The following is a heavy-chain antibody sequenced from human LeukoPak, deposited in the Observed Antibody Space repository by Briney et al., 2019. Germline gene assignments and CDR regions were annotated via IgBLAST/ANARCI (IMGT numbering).Heavy chain of an antibody. D-gene: IGHD6-13*01. CDR3: ARDHSSSPSGYHYYGMDV. CDR1: GFTFSSYS. Sequence: PGGSLRLSCAASGFTFSSYSMNWVRQAPGKGLEWVSSIISSSSYIYYADSVKGRFTISRDNAKNSLYLQMNSLRAEDTAVYYCARDHSSSPSGYHYYGMDVWGQGTTVTVSS. V-gene: IGHV3-21*01. CDR2: IISSSSYI. J-gene: IGHJ6*02.